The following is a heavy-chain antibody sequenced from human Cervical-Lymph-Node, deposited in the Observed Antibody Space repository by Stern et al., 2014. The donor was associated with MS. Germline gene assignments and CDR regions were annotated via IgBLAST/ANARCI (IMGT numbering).Heavy chain of an antibody. CDR2: INTHNGST. D-gene: IGHD2-15*01. V-gene: IGHV1-18*01. CDR3: ARSYCSLDNCPARHDDWFDP. Sequence: QVQLVQSGAEVKKPGASVKVSCKSSGDTFTTYGISWVRQAPGQGLEWMGWINTHNGSTIYGQQFQGRVTMTTDTFTSIVYMELRTLRSDDTAVYYCARSYCSLDNCPARHDDWFDPWGQGTLVTVSS. J-gene: IGHJ5*02. CDR1: GDTFTTYG.